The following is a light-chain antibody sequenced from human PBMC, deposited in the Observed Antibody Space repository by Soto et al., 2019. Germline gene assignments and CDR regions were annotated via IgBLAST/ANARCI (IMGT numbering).Light chain of an antibody. V-gene: IGKV3-20*01. Sequence: EIVLTQSPGTLSLSPGERATLSCKASQSVTSRYLAWYQQKPGQAPRLLIYGASSRATGIPDRFSGSGSGTDFSLTISSLEREDFAVYFCQQYNNSPEYTFGQGTKLEIK. CDR3: QQYNNSPEYT. J-gene: IGKJ2*01. CDR2: GAS. CDR1: QSVTSRY.